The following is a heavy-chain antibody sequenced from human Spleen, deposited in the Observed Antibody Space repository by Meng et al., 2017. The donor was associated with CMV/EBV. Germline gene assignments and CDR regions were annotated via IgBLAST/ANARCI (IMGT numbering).Heavy chain of an antibody. J-gene: IGHJ6*02. CDR3: ARQRLDNYYYYGMDV. CDR2: IYYSGST. V-gene: IGHV4-59*01. D-gene: IGHD6-25*01. CDR1: GGSISRYY. Sequence: SETLSLTCTVSGGSISRYYWSWIRQHPGKGLEWIGYIYYSGSTNYNPSLKSRVAISVDTSKNRISLKLSSVTAADTAVYYCARQRLDNYYYYGMDVWGQGTTVTVSS.